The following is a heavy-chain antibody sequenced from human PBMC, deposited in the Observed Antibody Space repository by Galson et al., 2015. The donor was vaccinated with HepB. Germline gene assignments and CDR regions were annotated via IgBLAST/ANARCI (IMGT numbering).Heavy chain of an antibody. J-gene: IGHJ4*02. CDR1: GFTFSTYW. CDR2: IKQDGSEK. Sequence: SLRLSCAASGFTFSTYWMSWVRQAPGKGLEWVANIKQDGSEKYYVDSLKGRFTISRDNAKNALYLQMNSLRAEDTAVYYCARGLAAASEFDYWGQGTLLTVSS. CDR3: ARGLAAASEFDY. D-gene: IGHD6-13*01. V-gene: IGHV3-7*01.